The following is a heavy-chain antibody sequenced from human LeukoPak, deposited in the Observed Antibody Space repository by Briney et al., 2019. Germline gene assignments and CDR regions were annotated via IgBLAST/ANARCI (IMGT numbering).Heavy chain of an antibody. CDR1: GGSISSYY. Sequence: SETLSLTCTVSGGSISSYYWSWIRQPPGKGLEWIGYIYYSGSTNYNPSLKSRVTISVDTSKNQFSLKPSSVTAADTAVYYCARDAFNWNYGAFDIWGQGTMVTVSS. D-gene: IGHD1-7*01. CDR3: ARDAFNWNYGAFDI. CDR2: IYYSGST. J-gene: IGHJ3*02. V-gene: IGHV4-59*01.